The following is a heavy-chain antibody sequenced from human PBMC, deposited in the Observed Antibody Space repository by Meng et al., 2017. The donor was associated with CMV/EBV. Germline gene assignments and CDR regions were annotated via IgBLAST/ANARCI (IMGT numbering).Heavy chain of an antibody. Sequence: GESLKISCAASGFTFSSYWMSWVRQASGKGLEWVANIKQDGSEKYYVDSVKGRFTISRDNAKNSLYLQMNSLRAEDTAVYYCARDGIAAAAAFDYWGQGTLVTVSS. CDR1: GFTFSSYW. CDR3: ARDGIAAAAAFDY. J-gene: IGHJ4*02. CDR2: IKQDGSEK. V-gene: IGHV3-7*01. D-gene: IGHD6-13*01.